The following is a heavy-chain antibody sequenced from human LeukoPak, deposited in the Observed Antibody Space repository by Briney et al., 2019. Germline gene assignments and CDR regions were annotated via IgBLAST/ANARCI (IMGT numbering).Heavy chain of an antibody. Sequence: GSLRLSCAASGFTFSTYGIHWVRQAPGRGLEWVAAIWPDGSYIYYADSVKGRFTISRDNSKNTVYLQMNTLRDEDTAVYYCARAVGPFDYWGQGTLVTVSS. J-gene: IGHJ4*02. V-gene: IGHV3-33*01. CDR3: ARAVGPFDY. D-gene: IGHD3-16*01. CDR1: GFTFSTYG. CDR2: IWPDGSYI.